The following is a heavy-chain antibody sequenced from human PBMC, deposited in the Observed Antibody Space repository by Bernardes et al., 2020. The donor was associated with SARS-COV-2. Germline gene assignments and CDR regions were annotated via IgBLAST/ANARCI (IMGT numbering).Heavy chain of an antibody. CDR1: GFSLSTSGVG. CDR2: IYWDDDK. CDR3: GHSPKLLWFGEPTVEYYGDY. V-gene: IGHV2-5*02. J-gene: IGHJ4*02. Sequence: SGPTLVKPTQTLTLTCTFSGFSLSTSGVGVGWIRQPPGKALEWLALIYWDDDKRYSPSLKSRLTITKDTSKNQVVLTMTNMDPVDTATYYCGHSPKLLWFGEPTVEYYGDYWGQGNLVTVSS. D-gene: IGHD3-10*01.